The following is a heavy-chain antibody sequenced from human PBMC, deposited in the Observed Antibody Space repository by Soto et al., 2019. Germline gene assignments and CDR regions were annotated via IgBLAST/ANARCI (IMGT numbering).Heavy chain of an antibody. Sequence: GASVKVSCKASGYTFTSYGISWVRQAPGQGLEWMGWISAYNGNTNYAQKLQGRVTMTTDTSTSTAYMELRSLRSDDTAVYYCARDFWSGPLSPGSWFDPWGQGTLVTVSS. J-gene: IGHJ5*02. CDR1: GYTFTSYG. D-gene: IGHD3-3*01. CDR3: ARDFWSGPLSPGSWFDP. V-gene: IGHV1-18*01. CDR2: ISAYNGNT.